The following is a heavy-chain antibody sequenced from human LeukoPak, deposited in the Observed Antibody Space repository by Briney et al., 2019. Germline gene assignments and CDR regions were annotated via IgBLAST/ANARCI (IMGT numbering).Heavy chain of an antibody. CDR3: AKDDAYLQYAD. Sequence: GGSLRLSCAAAGFTFSSFGMHWVRQAPGKGLEWVAVISYDGSNIYYADSVKGRFTISRDSSKNTVYLQMNSLRAEDTAIYYCAKDDAYLQYADWGQGTLVTVSS. J-gene: IGHJ4*02. CDR1: GFTFSSFG. V-gene: IGHV3-30*18. CDR2: ISYDGSNI. D-gene: IGHD5-24*01.